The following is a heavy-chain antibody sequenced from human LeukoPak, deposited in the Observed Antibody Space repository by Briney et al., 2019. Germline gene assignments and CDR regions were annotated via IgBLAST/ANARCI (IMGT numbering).Heavy chain of an antibody. CDR1: GYTFTDYY. Sequence: ASVKVSCKASGYTFTDYYMHWVRQAPGQGLEWMGRINPNSGGTNYAQKFQGMVTLTRDTSISTAYMELSRLRSDDTAVYYCARALGYSSSWRFDYWGQGTLVTVSS. D-gene: IGHD6-13*01. J-gene: IGHJ4*02. CDR2: INPNSGGT. CDR3: ARALGYSSSWRFDY. V-gene: IGHV1-2*06.